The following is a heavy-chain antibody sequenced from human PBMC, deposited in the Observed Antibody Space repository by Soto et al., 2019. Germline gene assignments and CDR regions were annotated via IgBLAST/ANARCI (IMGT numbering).Heavy chain of an antibody. J-gene: IGHJ6*02. V-gene: IGHV1-69*12. CDR1: GGTFSIYA. CDR3: ARYDCISSSCYDYYYYSMDV. CDR2: IIPIFDTA. Sequence: QVKLGQSGAEVKKPGSSVKVSCKTSGGTFSIYAISWVRQAPGQGLEWMGGIIPIFDTANNAQKFQGRVTITADESTSTTYMGLSSMRSEDTAVYYGARYDCISSSCYDYYYYSMDVWGQGTTVTVSS. D-gene: IGHD2-2*01.